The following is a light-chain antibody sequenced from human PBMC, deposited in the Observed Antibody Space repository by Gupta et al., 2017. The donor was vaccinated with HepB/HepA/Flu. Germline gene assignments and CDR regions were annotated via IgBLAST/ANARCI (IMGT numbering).Light chain of an antibody. CDR1: QSVSVH. J-gene: IGKJ4*01. CDR2: DAS. V-gene: IGKV3-15*01. CDR3: QQYNKWPLT. Sequence: EIGMTQSPATPSVFAGERVTLFCRASQSVSVHLAWYQQKPGQPPRLLIYDASTRAPGIPARFGGSGSGTEFTLTISSLQSEDFAAYYCQQYNKWPLTLGGGTKVEIK.